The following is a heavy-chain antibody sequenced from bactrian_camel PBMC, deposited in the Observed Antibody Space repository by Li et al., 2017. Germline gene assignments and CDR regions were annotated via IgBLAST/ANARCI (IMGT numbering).Heavy chain of an antibody. CDR2: IAALTVT. Sequence: HVQLVESGGGSVQAGRSLRLACRASGLTYCMAWFRQAPGKQREGVAYIAALTVTTYADSVKGRFTISKDNAKKTLYLQMNSLKPEDTAMYYCAADRQWFIIRDDFPSWVKGTQVTVS. J-gene: IGHJ6*01. CDR3: AADRQWFIIRDDFPS. V-gene: IGHV3S53*01. CDR1: GLTYC.